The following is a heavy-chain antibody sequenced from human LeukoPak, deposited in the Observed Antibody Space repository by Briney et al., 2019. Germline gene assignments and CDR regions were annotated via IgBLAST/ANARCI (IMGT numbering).Heavy chain of an antibody. CDR3: AKGSSGYFVDL. CDR1: GFIFNNYG. Sequence: GGSLRLSCAASGFIFNNYGLIWVRQAPGEGLEWVSAISNDGGGTNYADFVKGRFTISRDNSKNTLFLQMNSLRAEDTALYYCAKGSSGYFVDLWGQGTLVTVSS. V-gene: IGHV3-23*01. D-gene: IGHD3-22*01. J-gene: IGHJ5*02. CDR2: ISNDGGGT.